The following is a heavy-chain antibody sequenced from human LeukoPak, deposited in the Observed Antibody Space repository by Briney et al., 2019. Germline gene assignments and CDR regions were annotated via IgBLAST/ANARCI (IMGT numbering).Heavy chain of an antibody. Sequence: GASVKVSCKASGGTFSSYAISWVRQAAGQGLEWMGGIIPIFGTANYAQKFQGRVTITADESTSTAYMELSSLRSEDTAVYYCARDRGDILTGLFDYWGQGTLVTVSS. CDR1: GGTFSSYA. D-gene: IGHD3-9*01. J-gene: IGHJ4*02. V-gene: IGHV1-69*13. CDR2: IIPIFGTA. CDR3: ARDRGDILTGLFDY.